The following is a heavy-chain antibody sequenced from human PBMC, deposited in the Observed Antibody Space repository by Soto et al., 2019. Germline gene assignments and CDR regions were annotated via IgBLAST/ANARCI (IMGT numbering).Heavy chain of an antibody. J-gene: IGHJ6*02. CDR3: VKGYWKGDV. CDR2: ISGSGGSI. V-gene: IGHV3-23*01. Sequence: EVQLLESGGGLVQPGGSLRLSCAASGFTFSTYAMNWVRQAPGNGLEWVSAISGSGGSIHYADSVKGRFTISRYNSKNTLYLQMNRLKYEDPAVYAYVKGYWKGDVWGQGTTVTVSS. D-gene: IGHD1-1*01. CDR1: GFTFSTYA.